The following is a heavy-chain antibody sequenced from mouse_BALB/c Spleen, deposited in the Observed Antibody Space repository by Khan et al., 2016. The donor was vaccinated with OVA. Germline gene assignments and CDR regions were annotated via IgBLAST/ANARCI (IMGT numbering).Heavy chain of an antibody. V-gene: IGHV1S137*01. Sequence: QVQLKQSGAELVRPGVSLKISCKVSGYTFTDYAMHWVKQSPAKSLEWIGVISSYYGVPDYNQKFTGKATMTVDRSSSTAYLELARLTSEDSAILYGARGEALAYWGQGTLVTVSA. D-gene: IGHD2-13*01. CDR2: ISSYYGVP. CDR3: ARGEALAY. J-gene: IGHJ3*01. CDR1: GYTFTDYA.